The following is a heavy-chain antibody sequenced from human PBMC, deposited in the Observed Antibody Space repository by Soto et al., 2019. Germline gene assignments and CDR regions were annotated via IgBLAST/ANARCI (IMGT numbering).Heavy chain of an antibody. D-gene: IGHD4-4*01. CDR2: IWYDGSNK. CDR1: GFTFSSYG. J-gene: IGHJ5*02. Sequence: QVQLVESGGGVVQPGRSLRLSCAASGFTFSSYGMHWVRQAPGKGLEWVAVIWYDGSNKYYADSVKGRFTISRDNSKNTLYLQMKSLRAEDTAVYYCASWRLQGFDPWGQGTLVTVSS. V-gene: IGHV3-33*01. CDR3: ASWRLQGFDP.